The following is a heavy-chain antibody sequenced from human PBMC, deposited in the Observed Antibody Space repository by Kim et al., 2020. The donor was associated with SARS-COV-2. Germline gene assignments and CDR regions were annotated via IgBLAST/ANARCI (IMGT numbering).Heavy chain of an antibody. V-gene: IGHV1-18*01. CDR1: GYTFTSYG. D-gene: IGHD2-15*01. CDR3: ARDPPIVVVVAARFLDY. CDR2: ISAYNGNT. J-gene: IGHJ4*02. Sequence: ASVKVSCKASGYTFTSYGISWVRQAPGQGLEWMGWISAYNGNTNYAQKLQGRVTMTTDTSTSTAYMELRSLRSDDTAVDYCARDPPIVVVVAARFLDYWGQGTLVTVSS.